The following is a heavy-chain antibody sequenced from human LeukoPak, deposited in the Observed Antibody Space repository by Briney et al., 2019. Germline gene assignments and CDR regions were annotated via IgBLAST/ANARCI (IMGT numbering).Heavy chain of an antibody. CDR2: ISSSSSTI. Sequence: GGSLRLSCAASGFTFSSYSMNWVRQAPGKGLEWVSYISSSSSTIYYADSVKGRFTISRDNAKNSLYLQMNSLRAEDTAVYYCVLVRGGTHFDYWGQGTLVTVSS. J-gene: IGHJ4*02. CDR3: VLVRGGTHFDY. D-gene: IGHD3-10*01. V-gene: IGHV3-48*01. CDR1: GFTFSSYS.